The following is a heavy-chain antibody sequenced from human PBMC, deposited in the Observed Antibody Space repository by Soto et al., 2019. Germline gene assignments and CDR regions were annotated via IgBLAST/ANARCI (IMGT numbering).Heavy chain of an antibody. Sequence: GGSLRLSCAASGFTFSSYGMHWVRQAPGKGLEWVAVISYDGSNKYYADSVKGRFTISRDNSKNTLYLQMNSLRAEDTAVYYCAKANDDFFDYWGQGTLVTVSS. CDR1: GFTFSSYG. CDR3: AKANDDFFDY. V-gene: IGHV3-30*18. CDR2: ISYDGSNK. D-gene: IGHD3-16*01. J-gene: IGHJ4*02.